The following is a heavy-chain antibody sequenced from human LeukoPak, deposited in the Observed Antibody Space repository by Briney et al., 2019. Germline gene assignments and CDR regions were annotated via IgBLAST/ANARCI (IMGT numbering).Heavy chain of an antibody. CDR2: IRHGGSDQ. J-gene: IGHJ4*02. V-gene: IGHV3-30*02. CDR1: GFRFSNYG. CDR3: AKDQCSNTRCYGSPGY. Sequence: PGVPLRLSCEASGFRFSNYGVLCVRQATGKAEVGVAFIRHGGSDQRDSESVKGRFIISRDNHKNTLYLQMNSLRPEDAGVFYCAKDQCSNTRCYGSPGYWGQGPLVTVS. D-gene: IGHD2-2*01.